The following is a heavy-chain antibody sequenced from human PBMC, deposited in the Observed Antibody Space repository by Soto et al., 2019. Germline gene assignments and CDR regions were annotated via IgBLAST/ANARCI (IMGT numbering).Heavy chain of an antibody. CDR2: ISYDGSNK. CDR1: GFTFSSYW. J-gene: IGHJ6*02. V-gene: IGHV3-30*18. Sequence: GGSLRLSCAASGFTFSSYWISWVRQAPGKGLEWVAVISYDGSNKYYADSVKGRVTISRDNAKNTLYLQMNSLRAEDTAVYYCAKEGPKTYYCMDVWGQGTTVTVSS. CDR3: AKEGPKTYYCMDV.